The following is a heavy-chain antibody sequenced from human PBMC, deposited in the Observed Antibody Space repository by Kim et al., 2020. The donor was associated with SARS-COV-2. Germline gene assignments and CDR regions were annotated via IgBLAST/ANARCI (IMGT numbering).Heavy chain of an antibody. D-gene: IGHD5-12*01. CDR3: AKAIVSTGGASDI. CDR2: ISGSGSNT. CDR1: GFTFRNSG. V-gene: IGHV3-23*01. Sequence: GGSLRLSCAASGFTFRNSGMNWARQAPGTGLEWLSHISGSGSNTYYADSVGGRFTISRDDSKNTLYLQMNSLRADDTAVYYCAKAIVSTGGASDIWGQGTMVTVSS. J-gene: IGHJ3*02.